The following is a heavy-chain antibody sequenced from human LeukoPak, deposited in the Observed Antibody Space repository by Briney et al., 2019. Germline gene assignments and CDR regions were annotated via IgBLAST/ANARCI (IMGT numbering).Heavy chain of an antibody. Sequence: PGGSLRLSCAASGFTFSSYSMNWVRQAPGKGLEWVGFIRSKAYGGTTEYAASVKDRFTIARDDSKSIAYLQMNSLKTEDTAVYYCISQYYDSSGYPIAYYFDYWGQGTLVTVSS. CDR2: IRSKAYGGTT. J-gene: IGHJ4*02. CDR1: GFTFSSYS. V-gene: IGHV3-49*04. CDR3: ISQYYDSSGYPIAYYFDY. D-gene: IGHD3-22*01.